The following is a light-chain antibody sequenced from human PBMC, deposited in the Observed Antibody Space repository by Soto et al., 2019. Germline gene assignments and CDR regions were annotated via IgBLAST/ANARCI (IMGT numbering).Light chain of an antibody. V-gene: IGLV2-23*01. Sequence: QSALTQPASVSGSPGQSITISCTGTSSDVGNYKFVSWYQQHPGKAPKLMIYEGSKRPSGVSNRFSGSKSGNTASLTISGLQAEDEADYYCCSYTGSSTYVFGTGTKVTVL. J-gene: IGLJ1*01. CDR2: EGS. CDR1: SSDVGNYKF. CDR3: CSYTGSSTYV.